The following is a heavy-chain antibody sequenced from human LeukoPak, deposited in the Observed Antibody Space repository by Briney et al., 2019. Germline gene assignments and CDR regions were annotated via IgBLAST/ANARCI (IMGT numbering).Heavy chain of an antibody. Sequence: PSETLSLTCTVSGGSINSYYWSWIRQPPGKGLEWIGNIYYSGSTNYNPSLKSRVTISVDTSKNQFSLKLSSVTAADTAVYYCTRGSIAYYYMDVWGKGTTVTISS. V-gene: IGHV4-59*01. CDR2: IYYSGST. D-gene: IGHD3-22*01. CDR1: GGSINSYY. J-gene: IGHJ6*03. CDR3: TRGSIAYYYMDV.